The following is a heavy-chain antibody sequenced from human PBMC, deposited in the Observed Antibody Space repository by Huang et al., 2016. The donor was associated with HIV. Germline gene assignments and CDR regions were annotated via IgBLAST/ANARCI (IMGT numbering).Heavy chain of an antibody. D-gene: IGHD3-16*01. CDR2: IYPGYSDT. CDR3: AREGGSRYYMDV. Sequence: EVQLVQSGAVVKKPGESLRISCKGSGYSFRSYWIGWVRQMPGNGQEWMVIIYPGYSDTRYSPAFQGLVTISADKSISTAYLQWSRLKASDTAMYYCAREGGSRYYMDVWGKGTTVTVSS. CDR1: GYSFRSYW. J-gene: IGHJ6*03. V-gene: IGHV5-51*03.